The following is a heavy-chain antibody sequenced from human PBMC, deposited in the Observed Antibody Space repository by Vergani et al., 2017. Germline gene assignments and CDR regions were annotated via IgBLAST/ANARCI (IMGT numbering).Heavy chain of an antibody. CDR1: GRSFSGYY. Sequence: QVQLQQWGAGLLKPSETLSLTCAVYGRSFSGYYWSWIRQPPGKGLEWIGEINHSGSTNYNPSLKSRVTISVDTSKNQFSLKLSSVTAADTAVYYCARTHCSGGSCYWFDPWGQGTLVTVSS. D-gene: IGHD2-15*01. CDR2: INHSGST. V-gene: IGHV4-34*01. J-gene: IGHJ5*02. CDR3: ARTHCSGGSCYWFDP.